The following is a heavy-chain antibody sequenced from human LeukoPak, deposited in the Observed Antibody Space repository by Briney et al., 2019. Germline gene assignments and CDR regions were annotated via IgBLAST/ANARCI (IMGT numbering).Heavy chain of an antibody. CDR2: ISYNGAST. V-gene: IGHV3-23*01. J-gene: IGHJ4*02. D-gene: IGHD7-27*01. CDR3: VRRTGGTKDY. Sequence: PGGSLRLSCVASGFTFGDVVMSWVRQAPGKGLEWVSAISYNGASTDYADSVKGRFAISRDNSKNTLYLQMNSLRAEDTAVYYCVRRTGGTKDYWGQGTQVTVSS. CDR1: GFTFGDVV.